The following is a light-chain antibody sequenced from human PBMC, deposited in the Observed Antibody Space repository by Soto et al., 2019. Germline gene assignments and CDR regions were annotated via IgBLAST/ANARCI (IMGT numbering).Light chain of an antibody. Sequence: EIFFTPSPSTLSLSPGERVTLSCRASQSVTVNSLAWYQQKPGQAPRLLIYAASTRAAAVPDRFTGSGSGTDFALTISRLEPEDFGVYYCQQYGDSPLTSGPGTKVDIK. CDR2: AAS. CDR3: QQYGDSPLT. CDR1: QSVTVNS. J-gene: IGKJ3*01. V-gene: IGKV3-20*01.